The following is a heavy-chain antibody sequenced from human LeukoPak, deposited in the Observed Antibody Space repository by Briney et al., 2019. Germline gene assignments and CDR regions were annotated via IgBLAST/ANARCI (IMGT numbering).Heavy chain of an antibody. V-gene: IGHV4-61*02. D-gene: IGHD6-19*01. CDR1: GGSISSGSYY. CDR2: IYTSGST. Sequence: SETLSLTCTVSGGSISSGSYYWSWIRQPAGKGLEWIGRIYTSGSTNYNPSLKSRVTISVDTSKNQISLKLSSVTAADTAVYYCAREAYSSGSDYWGQGTLVTVSS. CDR3: AREAYSSGSDY. J-gene: IGHJ4*02.